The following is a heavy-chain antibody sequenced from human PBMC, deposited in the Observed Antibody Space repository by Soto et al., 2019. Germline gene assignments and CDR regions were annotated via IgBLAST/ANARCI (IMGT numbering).Heavy chain of an antibody. V-gene: IGHV3-23*01. D-gene: IGHD6-19*01. CDR1: GFTFSSYA. CDR3: VKTRSSGSLNDAFDI. Sequence: GGSLRLSCAASGFTFSSYAMSLVRQAPGKGLEWVSAISGSGGSTYYEDSVKGRFTISRDNSKNTLYLQMNSLRAEDTAVYYCVKTRSSGSLNDAFDIWGQGTMVTVSS. CDR2: ISGSGGST. J-gene: IGHJ3*02.